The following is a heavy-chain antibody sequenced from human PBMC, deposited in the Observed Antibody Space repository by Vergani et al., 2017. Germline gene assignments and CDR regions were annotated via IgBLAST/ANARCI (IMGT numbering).Heavy chain of an antibody. Sequence: VQLVESGGGLVKPGGSLRLSCAASGFTFSSYSMNWVRQAPGKGLEWVSSISSSSSYIYYADSVKGRFTISRDNSKNTLYLQMNSLRAEDTAVYYCAKAYIVVVPAAITPLDYWGQGTLVTVSS. CDR2: ISSSSSYI. CDR1: GFTFSSYS. D-gene: IGHD2-2*01. J-gene: IGHJ4*02. CDR3: AKAYIVVVPAAITPLDY. V-gene: IGHV3-21*04.